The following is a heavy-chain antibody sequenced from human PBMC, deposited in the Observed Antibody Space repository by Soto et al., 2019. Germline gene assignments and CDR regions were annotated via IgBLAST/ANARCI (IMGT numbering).Heavy chain of an antibody. CDR2: IYYSGST. Sequence: TLSLTCTVSGGSISSSSYYWGWIRQPPGKGLEWIGSIYYSGSTYYNPSLKSRVTISVDTSKNQFSLKLSSVTAADTAVYYCARQLYSSGWYGDYWGQGTLVTVSS. V-gene: IGHV4-39*01. D-gene: IGHD6-19*01. CDR1: GGSISSSSYY. J-gene: IGHJ4*02. CDR3: ARQLYSSGWYGDY.